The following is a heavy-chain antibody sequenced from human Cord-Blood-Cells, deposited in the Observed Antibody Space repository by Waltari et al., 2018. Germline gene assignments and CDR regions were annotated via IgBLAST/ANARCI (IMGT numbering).Heavy chain of an antibody. D-gene: IGHD3-10*01. CDR1: GLTLSSYA. V-gene: IGHV3-30-3*01. CDR3: ARDLYYYGSGSAFDI. Sequence: QVQLVESGGGVVQPGRSLRLSCAASGLTLSSYAMHWVRQAPGKGLEWVAVNAYDGSNKCYADSVKGRFTISVDNSKNTLYLQMNSLRAEDTAVYYCARDLYYYGSGSAFDIWGQGTMVTVSS. CDR2: NAYDGSNK. J-gene: IGHJ3*02.